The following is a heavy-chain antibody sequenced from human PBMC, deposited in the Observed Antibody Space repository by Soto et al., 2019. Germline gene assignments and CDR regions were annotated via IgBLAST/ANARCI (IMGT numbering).Heavy chain of an antibody. Sequence: QVQLQQWGAGLLKPSETLSLTCAVYGGSFSGYYWSWIRQPPGKGLEWIGEINHSGSTNYNPSLKSRVTISVDTSKNQFSLKLSSVTAADPAVYYCARGVLGYCSSTSCYALSWFDPWVQGTLVTVSS. CDR1: GGSFSGYY. V-gene: IGHV4-34*01. D-gene: IGHD2-2*01. CDR3: ARGVLGYCSSTSCYALSWFDP. J-gene: IGHJ5*02. CDR2: INHSGST.